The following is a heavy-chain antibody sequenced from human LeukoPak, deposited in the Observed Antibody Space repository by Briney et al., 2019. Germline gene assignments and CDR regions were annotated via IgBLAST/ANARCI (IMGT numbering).Heavy chain of an antibody. CDR1: GGSISSSSYY. D-gene: IGHD2-15*01. J-gene: IGHJ4*02. CDR2: INHSGST. Sequence: SETLSLTCTVSGGSISSSSYYWGWIRQPPGKGLEWIGEINHSGSTYYNPSLKSRVTISVDTSKNQFSLKLSSVTAADTAVYYCARHAQRYCSGGSCYRYYFDYWGQGTLVTVSS. CDR3: ARHAQRYCSGGSCYRYYFDY. V-gene: IGHV4-39*01.